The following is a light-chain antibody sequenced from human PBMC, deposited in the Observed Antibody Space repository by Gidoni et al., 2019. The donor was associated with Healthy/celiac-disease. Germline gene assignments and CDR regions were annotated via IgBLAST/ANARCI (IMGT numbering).Light chain of an antibody. V-gene: IGKV4-1*01. CDR3: QQYYSTPLYT. J-gene: IGKJ2*01. CDR2: WAS. Sequence: DIVMTQSPDSLAGSLGERATINCKSSQSVLYSSNNKNYLAWYQQKPGQPPKLLIYWASPRESGVPDRFSGSGSGTDFTLTISSLQAEDVAVYYCQQYYSTPLYTFGQGTKLEIK. CDR1: QSVLYSSNNKNY.